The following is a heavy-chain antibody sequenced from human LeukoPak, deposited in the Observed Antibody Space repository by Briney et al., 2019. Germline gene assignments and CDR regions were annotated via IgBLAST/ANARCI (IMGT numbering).Heavy chain of an antibody. CDR2: VNQGGTEK. CDR3: AREHYFYHMDG. V-gene: IGHV3-7*01. Sequence: GGSLRLSCAASGFTFSSYWMSWVRQAPGKGLEWVANVNQGGTEKFYVDSVKGRFTISRDNAENSLYLQMNSLRVEDTAVYYCAREHYFYHMDGWGEGTTVTVSS. CDR1: GFTFSSYW. J-gene: IGHJ6*03.